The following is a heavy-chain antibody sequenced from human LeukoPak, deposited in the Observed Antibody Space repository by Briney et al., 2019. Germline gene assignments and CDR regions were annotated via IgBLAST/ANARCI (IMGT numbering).Heavy chain of an antibody. D-gene: IGHD4-11*01. V-gene: IGHV3-21*01. Sequence: GGSLRLSCAASGFTFSNYNMNWVRQAPGKGLEWASSISSGSSYIYYADSVKGRFTISRDNAKNSLFLQLNSLRAEDTAIYYCARSPTVITFYFDYWGHGTLVTVSS. CDR2: ISSGSSYI. CDR1: GFTFSNYN. J-gene: IGHJ4*01. CDR3: ARSPTVITFYFDY.